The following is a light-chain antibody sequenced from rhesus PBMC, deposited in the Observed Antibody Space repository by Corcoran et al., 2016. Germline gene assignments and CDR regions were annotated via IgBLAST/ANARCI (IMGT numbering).Light chain of an antibody. CDR1: QSVSSH. CDR3: YQHSSGYS. J-gene: IGKJ2*01. CDR2: GAS. V-gene: IGKV3-10*01. Sequence: QVILTQSPATLSLSPGERATLSCRASQSVSSHIAWYQQKPGQAPRRLIDGASSRATGIPARFSGRGSGTDFTLTISSREPEDVGVYHCYQHSSGYSFGQGTKVEIK.